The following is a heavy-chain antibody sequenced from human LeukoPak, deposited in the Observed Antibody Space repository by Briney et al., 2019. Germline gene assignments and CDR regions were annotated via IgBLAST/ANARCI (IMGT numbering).Heavy chain of an antibody. CDR3: ARVGLRKYQLLRPFGNWFDP. D-gene: IGHD2-2*01. J-gene: IGHJ5*02. Sequence: PGGSLRLSCAASGFTFSSYSMNWVRQAPGKGLEWVSSISSSSSYIYYADSVKGRFTISRDNAKNSLYLQMNSLRTEDTAVYYCARVGLRKYQLLRPFGNWFDPWGQGTLVTVSS. CDR1: GFTFSSYS. V-gene: IGHV3-21*01. CDR2: ISSSSSYI.